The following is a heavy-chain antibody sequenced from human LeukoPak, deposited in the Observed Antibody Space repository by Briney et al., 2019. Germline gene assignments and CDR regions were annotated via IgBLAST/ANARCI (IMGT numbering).Heavy chain of an antibody. D-gene: IGHD1-26*01. J-gene: IGHJ6*02. V-gene: IGHV4-39*07. CDR1: GGSIRSSYYY. Sequence: PSETLSLTCTVSGGSIRSSYYYWGWIRQPPGKGLEWIGSIYDSGSTYYNPSLKSRVTISVDKSKNQFSLKLSSVTAADTAVYYCARRGGGSYDYYYGMDVWGQGTTVTVSS. CDR2: IYDSGST. CDR3: ARRGGGSYDYYYGMDV.